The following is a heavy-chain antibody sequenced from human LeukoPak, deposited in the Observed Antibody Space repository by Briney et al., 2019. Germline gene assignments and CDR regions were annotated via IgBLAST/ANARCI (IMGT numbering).Heavy chain of an antibody. J-gene: IGHJ4*02. D-gene: IGHD3-10*01. CDR2: IYYSGST. V-gene: IGHV4-39*07. CDR3: ARWAINYGSGSYYFDY. CDR1: GGSISSSIYY. Sequence: SETLSLTCTVSGGSISSSIYYWGWIRQPPGKGLEWIGSIYYSGSTYYNPSLKSRVTISVDKSENQFSLKLSSVTAADTAVYYCARWAINYGSGSYYFDYWGQGTLVTVSS.